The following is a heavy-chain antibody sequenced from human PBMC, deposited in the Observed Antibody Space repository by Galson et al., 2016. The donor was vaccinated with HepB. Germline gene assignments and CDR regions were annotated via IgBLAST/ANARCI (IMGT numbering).Heavy chain of an antibody. CDR2: IYTTGST. D-gene: IGHD3-16*01. CDR1: GDSIISDSCHY. J-gene: IGHJ4*02. Sequence: TLSLTCIVSGDSIISDSCHYWSWIRQPVGKGLEWVGLIYTTGSTSYNPSLKSRLTMSLDTSKNQFSLELGSVTAADTAIYYCGRELGSWGQGTLVTV. CDR3: GRELGS. V-gene: IGHV4-61*02.